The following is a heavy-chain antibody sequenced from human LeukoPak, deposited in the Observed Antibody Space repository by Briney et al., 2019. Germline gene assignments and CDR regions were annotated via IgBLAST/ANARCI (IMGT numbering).Heavy chain of an antibody. J-gene: IGHJ4*02. V-gene: IGHV3-53*01. CDR1: GFTVSSNH. CDR2: IYSGGST. CDR3: ARGPAGYN. Sequence: PGGSLRLSCAAPGFTVSSNHMSWVRQAPGKGLEWVSVIYSGGSTDYADSVKGRFTISRDNLKNTLYLQMNTLRAEDTAVYYCARGPAGYNWGQGTLVTVSS. D-gene: IGHD1-1*01.